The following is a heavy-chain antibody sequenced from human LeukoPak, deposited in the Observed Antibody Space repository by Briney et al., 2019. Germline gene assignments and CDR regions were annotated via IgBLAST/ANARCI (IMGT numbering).Heavy chain of an antibody. D-gene: IGHD3-22*01. V-gene: IGHV1-2*06. CDR3: ARGGNSAYSIGY. J-gene: IGHJ4*02. Sequence: ASVKVSCKASGYTFTDYYMHWVRQAPGQGLAWTGRINPNSGGTSYAQKFQGGVTMTRDTSISTAYMELSRLRSDDTAVYYCARGGNSAYSIGYWGQGTLVTVSS. CDR1: GYTFTDYY. CDR2: INPNSGGT.